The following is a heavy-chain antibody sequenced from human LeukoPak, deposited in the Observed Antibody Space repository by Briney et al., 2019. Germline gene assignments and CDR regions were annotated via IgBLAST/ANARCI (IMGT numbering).Heavy chain of an antibody. CDR1: GYTFTGNY. V-gene: IGHV1-2*02. D-gene: IGHD2-2*01. CDR3: AREYCSSTSCHPAFDY. CDR2: INPNSGGT. Sequence: ASVKVSCKAPGYTFTGNYMHWVRQAPGQGLEWMGWINPNSGGTNYAQKFQGRVTMTRDTCISTAYMELSRLRSDDTAVYYCAREYCSSTSCHPAFDYWGQGTLVTVSS. J-gene: IGHJ4*02.